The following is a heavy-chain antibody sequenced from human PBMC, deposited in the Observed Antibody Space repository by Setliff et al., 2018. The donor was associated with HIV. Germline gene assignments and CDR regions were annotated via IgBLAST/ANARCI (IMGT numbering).Heavy chain of an antibody. CDR1: GYTFTSYA. J-gene: IGHJ5*02. Sequence: ASVKVSCKASGYTFTSYAMHWVRQAPGRRLEWMGWINAGNGNIKYSQKFQGRVTITRDTSASTVYMELSSLRSGDTAVHYCARDLNSGDYPHWFDPWGQGTLVTVSS. V-gene: IGHV1-3*01. CDR2: INAGNGNI. D-gene: IGHD4-17*01. CDR3: ARDLNSGDYPHWFDP.